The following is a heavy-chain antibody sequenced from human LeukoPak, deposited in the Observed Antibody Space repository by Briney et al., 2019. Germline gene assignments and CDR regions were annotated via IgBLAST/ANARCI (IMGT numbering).Heavy chain of an antibody. CDR2: IYTSGST. V-gene: IGHV4-61*02. J-gene: IGHJ6*02. D-gene: IGHD6-13*01. CDR1: GGSISRGNYY. CDR3: ARVRYSSSWSNYYYGMDV. Sequence: SQTLSLTCTVSGGSISRGNYYWSWIRQPAGKGLEWIGRIYTSGSTNYNPSLKSRVTISVDTSKNQFSLKLSSVTAADTAVYYCARVRYSSSWSNYYYGMDVWGQGTTVTVSS.